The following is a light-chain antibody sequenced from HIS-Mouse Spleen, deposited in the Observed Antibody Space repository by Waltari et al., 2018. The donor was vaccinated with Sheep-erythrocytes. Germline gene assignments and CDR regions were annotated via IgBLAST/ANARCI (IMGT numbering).Light chain of an antibody. CDR2: AAS. Sequence: DIHMTQSPSSLSASVGDRVTITCRASQSISSSLNWYQQKPGKAPKLLIYAASSLQSGVPSRFSGSGSGTDFTLTISSLQPEDFATYYCQQSYSTPYTFGQGTKLEIK. CDR1: QSISSS. V-gene: IGKV1-39*01. CDR3: QQSYSTPYT. J-gene: IGKJ2*01.